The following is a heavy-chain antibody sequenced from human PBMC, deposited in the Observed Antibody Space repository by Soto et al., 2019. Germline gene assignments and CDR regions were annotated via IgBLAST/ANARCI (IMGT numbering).Heavy chain of an antibody. CDR3: ASQPPDDYYYYYMDV. Sequence: GASVKVSCKASGGTFSSYTISWVRQAPGQGLEWMGRIIPILGIANYAQKFQGRVTITADKSTSTAYMELSSLRSEDTAVYYCASQPPDDYYYYYMDVWGKGTTVTVSS. CDR1: GGTFSSYT. CDR2: IIPILGIA. J-gene: IGHJ6*03. V-gene: IGHV1-69*02.